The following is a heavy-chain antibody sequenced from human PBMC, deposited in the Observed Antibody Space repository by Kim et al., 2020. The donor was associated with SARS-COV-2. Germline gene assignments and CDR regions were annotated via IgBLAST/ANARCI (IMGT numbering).Heavy chain of an antibody. CDR1: GGTFSSYA. CDR2: IIPIFGTA. CDR3: ARDPNRYYYGSGSYYNSFDY. Sequence: SVKVSCKASGGTFSSYAISWVRQAPGQGLEWMGGIIPIFGTANYAQKFQGRVTITADKSTSTAYMELSSLRSEDTAVYYCARDPNRYYYGSGSYYNSFDYWGQGTLVTVSS. V-gene: IGHV1-69*06. J-gene: IGHJ4*02. D-gene: IGHD3-10*01.